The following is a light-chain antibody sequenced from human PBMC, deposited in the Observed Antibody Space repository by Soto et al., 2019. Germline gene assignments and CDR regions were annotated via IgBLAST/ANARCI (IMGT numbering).Light chain of an antibody. CDR3: SSYGGSQV. J-gene: IGLJ2*01. V-gene: IGLV2-8*01. CDR2: EVS. Sequence: QSALTQPPSASGSPGQSVAISCTGTSSDVGGYNYVSWYQQHPGKAPKLIIYEVSKRPSGVPDRFSGSKSGNTASLTVSGLQADDEADYYCSSYGGSQVFGGGTKVTVL. CDR1: SSDVGGYNY.